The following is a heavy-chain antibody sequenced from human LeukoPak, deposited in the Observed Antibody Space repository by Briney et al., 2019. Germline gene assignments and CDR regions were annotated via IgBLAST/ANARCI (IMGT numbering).Heavy chain of an antibody. J-gene: IGHJ4*02. CDR2: ISTSGGST. V-gene: IGHV3-23*01. Sequence: GGSLRLSCAASGFTFSSYAMSWVRQAPGKGLEWVSVISTSGGSTYYADSVKGRFTISRDNSKNTLYLQMNSLRADDTAVYYCAKDGGVWFGESNDYWGQGTLVTVSS. CDR3: AKDGGVWFGESNDY. D-gene: IGHD3-10*01. CDR1: GFTFSSYA.